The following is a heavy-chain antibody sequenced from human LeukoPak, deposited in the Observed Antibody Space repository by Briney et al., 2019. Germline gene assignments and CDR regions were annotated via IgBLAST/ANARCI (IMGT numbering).Heavy chain of an antibody. J-gene: IGHJ3*02. V-gene: IGHV4-39*07. D-gene: IGHD6-19*01. CDR1: GGSISSSSYY. CDR3: ARDRTGSDWYIEAFDI. CDR2: IYYSGST. Sequence: PSETLSLTCTVSGGSISSSSYYWGWIRQPPGKGLEWIGSIYYSGSTYYNPSLKSRFTISVDTSKNQFSLKLSSVTAADTAVYYCARDRTGSDWYIEAFDIWGQGTMVTVSS.